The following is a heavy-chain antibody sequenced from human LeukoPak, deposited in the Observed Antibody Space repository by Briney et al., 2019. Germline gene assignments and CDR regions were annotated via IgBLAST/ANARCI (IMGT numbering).Heavy chain of an antibody. V-gene: IGHV3-7*03. CDR3: ARELSRTGAFDY. CDR1: EFTFSSYW. D-gene: IGHD3-10*01. CDR2: INEAGVEK. Sequence: GGSLILSCEASEFTFSSYWMHWVRQPPGKGLEWVANINEAGVEKYHVDSVKGRFTIFRDNAKNSLYLQMNNLRAEDTAVYYCARELSRTGAFDYWGQGTLVTVSS. J-gene: IGHJ4*02.